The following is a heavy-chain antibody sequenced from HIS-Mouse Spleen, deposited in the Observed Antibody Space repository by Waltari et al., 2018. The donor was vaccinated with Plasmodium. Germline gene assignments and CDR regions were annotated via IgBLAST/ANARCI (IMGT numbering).Heavy chain of an antibody. V-gene: IGHV3-7*01. CDR1: GFTFSSYW. Sequence: EVQLVESGGGLVQPGGSLRLSCAASGFTFSSYWMSWVRQAPGKGLGWVANIKQEGSEKYYVDSGKGRFTISRDNAKNSLYLQMNSLRAEDTAVYYCASSWYWYFDLWGRGTLVTVSS. CDR2: IKQEGSEK. D-gene: IGHD6-13*01. CDR3: ASSWYWYFDL. J-gene: IGHJ2*01.